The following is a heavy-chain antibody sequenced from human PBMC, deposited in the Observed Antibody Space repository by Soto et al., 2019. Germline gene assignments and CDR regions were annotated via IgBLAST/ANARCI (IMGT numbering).Heavy chain of an antibody. CDR1: GFTFSIYG. CDR2: ISYDGSNK. CDR3: ARERTTSTVTMNWFDP. V-gene: IGHV3-30*03. D-gene: IGHD4-17*01. J-gene: IGHJ5*02. Sequence: GGSLRLSCAASGFTFSIYGMHWVRQAPGKGLEWVAVISYDGSNKYYADSVKGRFTISRDKSKNTLYLQMNSLRSDDTAVYYCARERTTSTVTMNWFDPWGQGTLVTVSS.